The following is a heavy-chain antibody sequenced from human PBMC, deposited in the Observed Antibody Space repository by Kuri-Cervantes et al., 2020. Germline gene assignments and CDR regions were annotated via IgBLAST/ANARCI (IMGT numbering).Heavy chain of an antibody. CDR3: ARWGYYDSRGHYYFDY. Sequence: ASVKVSCKASGYTFTDHYVHWVRLAPGQGLEWMGRIYPKSGGVDYVQKFQGRVTMTWDTSITTAYMELSGLGSDDTDVYYCARWGYYDSRGHYYFDYWGQGTLVTVSS. D-gene: IGHD3-22*01. CDR1: GYTFTDHY. CDR2: IYPKSGGV. V-gene: IGHV1-2*02. J-gene: IGHJ4*02.